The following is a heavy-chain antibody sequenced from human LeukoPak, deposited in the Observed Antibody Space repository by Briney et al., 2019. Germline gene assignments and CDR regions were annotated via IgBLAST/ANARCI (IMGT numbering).Heavy chain of an antibody. V-gene: IGHV1-8*03. J-gene: IGHJ5*02. CDR1: GYTFTSYD. D-gene: IGHD4-11*01. Sequence: ASVKVSCKASGYTFTSYDVSWVRQAAGQGLEWMGWMNPNSGNTAYAQKFQGRITFSRNTSVSTAYMELSSLRSEDTAVYYCARSQGWFRGYSNHHGWFDPWGQGTLVTVSS. CDR3: ARSQGWFRGYSNHHGWFDP. CDR2: MNPNSGNT.